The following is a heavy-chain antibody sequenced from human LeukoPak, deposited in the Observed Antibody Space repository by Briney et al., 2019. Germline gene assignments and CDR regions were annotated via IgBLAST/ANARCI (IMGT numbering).Heavy chain of an antibody. Sequence: GASVKVSCKASGYTFTSYGISWVRQAPGQGLEWMGWISAYNGNTNYAQKLQGRVTMTTDTSTSTAYMELRSLRSDDTAVYYCARDYYYDSSGTLAYWGQGTLVTVSS. CDR3: ARDYYYDSSGTLAY. V-gene: IGHV1-18*01. D-gene: IGHD3-22*01. CDR1: GYTFTSYG. CDR2: ISAYNGNT. J-gene: IGHJ4*02.